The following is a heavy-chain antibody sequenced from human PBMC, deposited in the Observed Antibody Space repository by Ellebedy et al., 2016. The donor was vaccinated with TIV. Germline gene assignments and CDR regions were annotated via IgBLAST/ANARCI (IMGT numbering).Heavy chain of an antibody. CDR1: GYIFTNYD. CDR2: MNPNSGNT. D-gene: IGHD3-16*01. V-gene: IGHV1-8*01. Sequence: AASVKVSCKASGYIFTNYDINWVRQATGQGLEWMGWMNPNSGNTGYAQKFQGRVTMTRNTSISTAYMELTSLRSEDTAVYYCARAVETSNYGIEIWGQGTSVTVS. J-gene: IGHJ6*02. CDR3: ARAVETSNYGIEI.